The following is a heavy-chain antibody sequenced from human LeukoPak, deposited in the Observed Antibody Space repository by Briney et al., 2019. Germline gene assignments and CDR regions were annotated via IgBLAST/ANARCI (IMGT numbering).Heavy chain of an antibody. Sequence: ASVKVSCKASGYTFTSYDINWVRQATGQGLEWMGWMNPNSGNTGYAQKLQGRVTITRNTSISTAYMELSSLRSEDTAIYYCARMYYYDSSGSPINWFDPWGQGTLVTVSS. CDR1: GYTFTSYD. CDR3: ARMYYYDSSGSPINWFDP. V-gene: IGHV1-8*03. J-gene: IGHJ5*02. D-gene: IGHD3-22*01. CDR2: MNPNSGNT.